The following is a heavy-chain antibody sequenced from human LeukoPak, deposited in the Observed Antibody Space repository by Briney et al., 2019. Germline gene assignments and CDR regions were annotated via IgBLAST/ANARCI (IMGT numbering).Heavy chain of an antibody. CDR2: INPNSGGA. J-gene: IGHJ4*02. V-gene: IGHV1-2*06. D-gene: IGHD2-2*01. Sequence: ASVKVSCKASGYTFIDYYIHWVRQAPGHGLEWMGRINPNSGGANYAQKFQGRVTMTRDTSISTAYMELSRLRSDDTAVYYCARDYCSSTSCLFDYWGQGTLVTVSS. CDR1: GYTFIDYY. CDR3: ARDYCSSTSCLFDY.